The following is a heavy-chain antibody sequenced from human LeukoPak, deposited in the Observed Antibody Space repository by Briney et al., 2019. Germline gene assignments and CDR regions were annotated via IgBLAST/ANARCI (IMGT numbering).Heavy chain of an antibody. D-gene: IGHD3-10*01. CDR2: ISGGGVDT. V-gene: IGHV3-23*01. CDR3: TSGTYRLGYY. J-gene: IGHJ4*02. Sequence: PGGSLRLSCAASGFSFSTYAMSWVRQAPGKGLEWVSGISGGGVDTHYADSVKGRFRISRDNSKNTLYLQLSSLRAEDTAVYYCTSGTYRLGYYWGLGTLVTVSS. CDR1: GFSFSTYA.